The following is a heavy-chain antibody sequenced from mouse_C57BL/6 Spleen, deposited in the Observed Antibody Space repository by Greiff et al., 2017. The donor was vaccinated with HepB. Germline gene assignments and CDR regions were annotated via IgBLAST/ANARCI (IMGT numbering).Heavy chain of an antibody. CDR2: ISYDGSN. V-gene: IGHV3-6*01. CDR3: ARGITTVVATRYYFDY. Sequence: EVKLQESGPGLVKPSQSLSLTCSVTGYSITSGYYWNWIRQFPGNKLEWMGYISYDGSNNYNPSLKNRISITRDTSKNQFFLKLNSVTTEDTATYYCARGITTVVATRYYFDYWGQSTTLTVSS. D-gene: IGHD1-1*01. CDR1: GYSITSGYY. J-gene: IGHJ2*01.